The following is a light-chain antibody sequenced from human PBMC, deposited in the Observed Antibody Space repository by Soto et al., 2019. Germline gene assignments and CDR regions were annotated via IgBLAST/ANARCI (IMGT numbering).Light chain of an antibody. Sequence: QSVLTQPPSVSGAPGQTVTISCTGSSSNIGAGYDVHWYQQLPGTAPKLLIYDDNNRPSGVPDRFSGSRSGTSASLAITGLQAEDEADYYCQSFDSALSAYVFGTGTKVTVL. J-gene: IGLJ1*01. CDR3: QSFDSALSAYV. CDR1: SSNIGAGYD. V-gene: IGLV1-40*01. CDR2: DDN.